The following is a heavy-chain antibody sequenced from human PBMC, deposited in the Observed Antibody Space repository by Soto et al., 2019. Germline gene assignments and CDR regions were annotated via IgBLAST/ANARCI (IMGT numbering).Heavy chain of an antibody. D-gene: IGHD2-2*01. J-gene: IGHJ6*02. V-gene: IGHV1-18*01. CDR1: GYTFTNYG. CDR3: ARGASCSSASCYDNFHYGLAV. Sequence: GASVKVSCKASGYTFTNYGITWVRQAPGQGLEWMGWITASNGNTNYAREIQGRLTLTRDTSTSTAYMELRSLRSDDTAVYYCARGASCSSASCYDNFHYGLAVWGQGXTVTVYS. CDR2: ITASNGNT.